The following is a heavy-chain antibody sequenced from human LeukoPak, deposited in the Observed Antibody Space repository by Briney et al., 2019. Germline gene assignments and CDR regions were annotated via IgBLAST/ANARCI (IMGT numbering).Heavy chain of an antibody. J-gene: IGHJ4*02. CDR2: ISSSSSYI. V-gene: IGHV3-21*01. Sequence: GGSLRLSCAASGFTFSSYGMHWVRQAPGKGLEWVSSISSSSSYIYYADSVKGRFTISRDNAKNSLYLQMNSLRAEDTAVYYCARDGGSGNPVFVHDYWGQGTLVTVSS. CDR3: ARDGGSGNPVFVHDY. CDR1: GFTFSSYG. D-gene: IGHD3-16*01.